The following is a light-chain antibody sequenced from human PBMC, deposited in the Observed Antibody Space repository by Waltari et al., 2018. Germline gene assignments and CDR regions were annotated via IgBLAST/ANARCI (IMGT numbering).Light chain of an antibody. CDR3: CSFTRTSTWV. CDR1: SSDIGGYNY. CDR2: DVS. J-gene: IGLJ3*02. Sequence: QSALTQPASVSGSPGQSITTSCTGTSSDIGGYNYVSWYQQYPGKAPNLIIYDVSHRPSGISTRFSASKSGITASLTISGLLAEDEADYFCCSFTRTSTWVFGGGTKLTVL. V-gene: IGLV2-14*03.